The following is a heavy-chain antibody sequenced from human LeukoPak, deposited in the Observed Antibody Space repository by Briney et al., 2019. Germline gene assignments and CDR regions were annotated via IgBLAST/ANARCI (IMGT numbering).Heavy chain of an antibody. CDR1: GFTFSSYA. Sequence: GGSLRLSCGASGFTFSSYAMSWVRQAPGKGLEWVSGINDNGSTRFYAASVKGRFTIARDNSKNTLYPQTNSLRAEDTAVYYCARGAVTRDFDYWGQGTLVTVSS. CDR3: ARGAVTRDFDY. J-gene: IGHJ4*02. D-gene: IGHD4-17*01. CDR2: INDNGSTR. V-gene: IGHV3-23*01.